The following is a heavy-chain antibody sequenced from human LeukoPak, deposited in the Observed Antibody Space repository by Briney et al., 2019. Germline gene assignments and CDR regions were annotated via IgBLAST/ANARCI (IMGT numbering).Heavy chain of an antibody. V-gene: IGHV4-30-2*02. Sequence: SSETLSLTCAVSGGSISSGGYSWSWIRQPPGKGLEWIGYIYHSGSTYYNPSLKSRVTISVDTSKNQFSLKLSSVTAADTAVYYCASGVVPAFDYWGQGTLVTVSS. CDR3: ASGVVPAFDY. CDR2: IYHSGST. CDR1: GGSISSGGYS. D-gene: IGHD2-2*01. J-gene: IGHJ4*02.